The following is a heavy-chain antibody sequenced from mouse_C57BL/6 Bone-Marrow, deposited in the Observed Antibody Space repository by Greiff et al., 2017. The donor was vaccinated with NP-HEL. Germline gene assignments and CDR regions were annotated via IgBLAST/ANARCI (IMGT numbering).Heavy chain of an antibody. CDR1: GYTFTSYW. CDR2: IHPNSGST. Sequence: QVQLQQPGAELVKPGASVKLSCKASGYTFTSYWMHWVKQRPGQGLEWIGMIHPNSGSTNYNEKFKSKATLTVDKSSSTAYMQLSSLTSEDSAVYYCARFQNPYYDYDGSFDYWGQGTTLTVSS. CDR3: ARFQNPYYDYDGSFDY. V-gene: IGHV1-64*01. J-gene: IGHJ2*01. D-gene: IGHD2-4*01.